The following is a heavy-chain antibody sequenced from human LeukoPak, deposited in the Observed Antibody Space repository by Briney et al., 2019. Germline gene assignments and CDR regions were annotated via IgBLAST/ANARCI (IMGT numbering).Heavy chain of an antibody. CDR3: ARSAAQEDYYNSSGYYYVENDY. V-gene: IGHV1-2*02. D-gene: IGHD3-22*01. CDR1: GYTFTGYY. J-gene: IGHJ4*02. Sequence: ASVKVSCKASGYTFTGYYMHWVRQATGQGLEWMGWINPNSGGTNYAQKFQGRVTMTRDTSISTAYMELSRLRSDDTAVYYCARSAAQEDYYNSSGYYYVENDYWGQGTLVTVSS. CDR2: INPNSGGT.